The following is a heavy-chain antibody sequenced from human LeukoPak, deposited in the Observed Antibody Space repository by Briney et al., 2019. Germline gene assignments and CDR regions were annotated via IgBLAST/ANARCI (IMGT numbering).Heavy chain of an antibody. CDR1: GGSINSYY. CDR3: ARGGPYYYDSSDY. Sequence: SETLSLTCTVSGGSINSYYGSWIRQPPGKGLEWIGYMYYSGSTKYNPSLKSRVTISVDTSKNQFSLNLSFVTAADTAVYYCARGGPYYYDSSDYWGQGTLVTVSS. CDR2: MYYSGST. V-gene: IGHV4-59*01. D-gene: IGHD3-22*01. J-gene: IGHJ4*02.